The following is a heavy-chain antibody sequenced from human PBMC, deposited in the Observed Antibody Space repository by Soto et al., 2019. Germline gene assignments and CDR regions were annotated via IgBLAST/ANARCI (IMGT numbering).Heavy chain of an antibody. CDR2: INAGNGNT. CDR3: ARGQGEWEFPHFDY. Sequence: QVQLVQSGAEVKKPGASVKVSCKASGYTFTSYAMHWVRQAPGQRLEWMGWINAGNGNTKYPQKFQGRVTITRDTSASTAYMELRSLRSEDTAVYYCARGQGEWEFPHFDYWGQGTLVTVSS. V-gene: IGHV1-3*01. J-gene: IGHJ4*02. CDR1: GYTFTSYA. D-gene: IGHD1-26*01.